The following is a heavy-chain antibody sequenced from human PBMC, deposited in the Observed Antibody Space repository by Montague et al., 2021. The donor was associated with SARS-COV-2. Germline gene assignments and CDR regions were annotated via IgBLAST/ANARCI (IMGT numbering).Heavy chain of an antibody. CDR3: ARRGKAITVPYFDY. D-gene: IGHD3-3*01. V-gene: IGHV3-11*01. CDR2: ISSGGLSI. J-gene: IGHJ4*02. Sequence: SLRPSCAASGFSFSDYYMTWIRQAPGKGLEWVSYISSGGLSIYYSDSVKGRFTISRDNANKTLFLQMNSLRAEDTAVYYCARRGKAITVPYFDYWGQGTPVAVSS. CDR1: GFSFSDYY.